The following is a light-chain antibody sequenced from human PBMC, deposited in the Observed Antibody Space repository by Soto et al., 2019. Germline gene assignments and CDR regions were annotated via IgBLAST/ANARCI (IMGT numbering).Light chain of an antibody. CDR2: DTS. CDR3: LLPYNAARV. Sequence: QAVVTQEPSLTVSPGGTVTLPCGSSTGAVTSNHHPDWFQQKAGQAPRTLIYDTSNQHSWPPARFSGALLGDKAALTRSGAQPDDEAQYYFLLPYNAARVFGGGTKRTAL. V-gene: IGLV7-46*01. CDR1: TGAVTSNHH. J-gene: IGLJ2*01.